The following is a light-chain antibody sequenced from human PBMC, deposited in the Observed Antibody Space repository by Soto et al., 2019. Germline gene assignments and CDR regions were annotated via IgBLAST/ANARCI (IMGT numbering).Light chain of an antibody. CDR1: QSISSW. V-gene: IGKV1-5*03. CDR3: QHYNSYSEA. Sequence: DIHMTQSPSTLSASVIDIVTITCRASQSISSWLAWYQQKPGKAPKLLIYKASSLKSGVPSRFSGSGSGTEFTLTISSLQPDDFATYYCQHYNSYSEAFGQGTKVDIK. CDR2: KAS. J-gene: IGKJ1*01.